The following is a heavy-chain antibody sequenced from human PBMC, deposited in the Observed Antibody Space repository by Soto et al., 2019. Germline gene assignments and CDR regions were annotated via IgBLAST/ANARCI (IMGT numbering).Heavy chain of an antibody. J-gene: IGHJ6*03. CDR3: ARDADHYYYYYMDV. V-gene: IGHV3-66*01. CDR1: GFTVSSNY. Sequence: GGSLRLSCAASGFTVSSNYMSWVRQAPGKGLEWVSVIYSGGSTYYADSVKGRFTISRDNSKNTLYLQMNSLRAEDTAVYYCARDADHYYYYYMDVWGKGTTVTV. CDR2: IYSGGST.